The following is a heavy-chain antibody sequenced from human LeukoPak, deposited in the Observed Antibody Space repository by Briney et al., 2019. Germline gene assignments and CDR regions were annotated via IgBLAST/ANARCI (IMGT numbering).Heavy chain of an antibody. V-gene: IGHV3-23*01. Sequence: GGSLRLSCAASGFAFSSYDMSWVRQAPGKGLEWVSSLTADGGSTEYADSVKGRFTISRDNSKNTLYLQMNSLRAEDTALYFCAKSLVRWAFDYWGRGALVSVSS. CDR3: AKSLVRWAFDY. CDR2: LTADGGST. D-gene: IGHD4-23*01. J-gene: IGHJ4*01. CDR1: GFAFSSYD.